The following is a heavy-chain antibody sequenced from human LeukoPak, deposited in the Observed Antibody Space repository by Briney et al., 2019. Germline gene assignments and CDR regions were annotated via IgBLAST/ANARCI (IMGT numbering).Heavy chain of an antibody. J-gene: IGHJ6*03. Sequence: GVSLRLSCAASGFTFSSYGMHWVRQAPGKGLEWAAFIRYDGSNKYYADSVTGRFTISRDNSKNTLYLQMNSLRAEDTAVYYCAKDAVDTAMVSYYYYYMDVWGKGTTVTISS. D-gene: IGHD5-18*01. CDR1: GFTFSSYG. V-gene: IGHV3-30*02. CDR2: IRYDGSNK. CDR3: AKDAVDTAMVSYYYYYMDV.